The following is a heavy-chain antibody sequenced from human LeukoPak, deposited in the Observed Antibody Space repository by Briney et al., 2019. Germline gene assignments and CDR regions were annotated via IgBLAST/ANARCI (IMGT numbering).Heavy chain of an antibody. D-gene: IGHD3/OR15-3a*01. V-gene: IGHV3-21*01. CDR1: GFTFSSYS. Sequence: GGSLRLSCAASGFTFSSYSMNWVRQAPGKGLEWVSSISSSSTYIYYADSVKGRFTISRDNAKNSLYLQMNSLRAEDTAVYYCARVRGWTALDYWGQGTLVTVSS. CDR2: ISSSSTYI. J-gene: IGHJ4*02. CDR3: ARVRGWTALDY.